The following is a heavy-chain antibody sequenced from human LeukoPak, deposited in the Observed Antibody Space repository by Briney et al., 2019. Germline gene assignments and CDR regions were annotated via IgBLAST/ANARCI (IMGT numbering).Heavy chain of an antibody. CDR3: ARAPTATTEFDY. V-gene: IGHV3-66*01. Sequence: QPGGSLRLSCAASGFTVSSNYMSWVRQAPGKGLEWVSALYSGGSTYYADSVKGRFTISRDNSKNTLYLQMDSLRAEDTAIYYCARAPTATTEFDYWGQGTLVTVSS. D-gene: IGHD4-11*01. CDR1: GFTVSSNY. J-gene: IGHJ4*02. CDR2: LYSGGST.